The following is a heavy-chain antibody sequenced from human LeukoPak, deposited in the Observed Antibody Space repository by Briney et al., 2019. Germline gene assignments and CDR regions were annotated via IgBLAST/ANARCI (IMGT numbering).Heavy chain of an antibody. CDR3: ARARVVTAKEGGAFGI. V-gene: IGHV1-46*01. Sequence: ASVNVSCKGSGYTFTSYYMHWVRQAPGQGLEWMGIINPSGGSTSYAHKFQGRVTMTRDMSTSTVYMERSSLRSEDTAVYYCARARVVTAKEGGAFGIWGQGTMVTVSS. J-gene: IGHJ3*02. CDR1: GYTFTSYY. CDR2: INPSGGST. D-gene: IGHD2-21*02.